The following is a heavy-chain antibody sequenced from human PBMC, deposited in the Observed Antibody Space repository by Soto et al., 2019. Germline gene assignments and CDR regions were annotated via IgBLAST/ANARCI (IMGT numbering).Heavy chain of an antibody. CDR2: ISAYNGNT. CDR1: GYTFSSYG. V-gene: IGHV1-18*04. D-gene: IGHD5-18*01. Sequence: ALVKVSRQASGYTFSSYGIRRVRQAPGQGLEWMGWISAYNGNTNYAQKLQGRVTMTTDTSTSTAYMELRSLRSDDTAVYYCAREALGYSYVAPWGQGTLVTVSS. J-gene: IGHJ4*02. CDR3: AREALGYSYVAP.